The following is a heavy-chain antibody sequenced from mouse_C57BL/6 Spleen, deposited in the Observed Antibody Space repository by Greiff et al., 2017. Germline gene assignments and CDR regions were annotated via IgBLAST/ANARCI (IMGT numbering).Heavy chain of an antibody. J-gene: IGHJ4*01. CDR3: ARGDTTNYAMDY. CDR2: INPSTGGT. Sequence: EVQLQQSGPELVKPGASVKISCKASGYSFTGYYMNWVKQSPEKSLEWIGEINPSTGGTTYNQKFKAKATLTVDKSSSTAYMQLKSLTSEDSAVYYCARGDTTNYAMDYWGQGTSVTVSS. CDR1: GYSFTGYY. D-gene: IGHD1-1*01. V-gene: IGHV1-42*01.